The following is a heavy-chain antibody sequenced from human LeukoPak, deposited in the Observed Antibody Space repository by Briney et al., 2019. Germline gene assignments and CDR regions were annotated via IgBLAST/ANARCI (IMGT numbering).Heavy chain of an antibody. V-gene: IGHV4-34*01. D-gene: IGHD1-26*01. J-gene: IGHJ5*02. CDR1: GGSFSGYY. CDR3: ARYDVYSGSRWGFDP. Sequence: SETLSLTCAVYGGSFSGYYWSWIRQPPGKGLEWIGEINHSGSTNYNPSLKSRVTISVDTSKSQFSLKLSSVTAADTAVYYCARYDVYSGSRWGFDPWGQGTLVTVSS. CDR2: INHSGST.